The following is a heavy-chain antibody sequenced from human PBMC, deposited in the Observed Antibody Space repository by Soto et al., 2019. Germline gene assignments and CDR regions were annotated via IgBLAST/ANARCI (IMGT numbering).Heavy chain of an antibody. V-gene: IGHV3-30*18. D-gene: IGHD4-4*01. CDR2: ISYDGSHK. J-gene: IGHJ6*02. CDR3: AKRRGDHSNYSWGIDV. Sequence: QVQLVESGGGVVQPGRSLRLSCAASGFTFRNYGMHWVRQAPGKGLEWVTVISYDGSHKYYADSVKGRFTIPRDNSKNTVYLEMSSLTDEDPAVYYCAKRRGDHSNYSWGIDVWGQGTTVTVSS. CDR1: GFTFRNYG.